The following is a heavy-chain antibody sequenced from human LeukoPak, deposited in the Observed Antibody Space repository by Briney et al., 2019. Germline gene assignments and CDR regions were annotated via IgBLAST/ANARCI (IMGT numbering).Heavy chain of an antibody. D-gene: IGHD1-26*01. CDR2: IYYSGST. CDR1: GGSISSSSYY. CDR3: ARLSVIVGSTLEYYYYYMDV. Sequence: SETLSLTCTVSGGSISSSSYYWGWIRQPPGKGLEWIGSIYYSGSTYYNPSLKSRVTISVDTSKNQFSLKLSSVTAADTAVYYCARLSVIVGSTLEYYYYYMDVWGQGTTVTVSS. J-gene: IGHJ6*03. V-gene: IGHV4-39*01.